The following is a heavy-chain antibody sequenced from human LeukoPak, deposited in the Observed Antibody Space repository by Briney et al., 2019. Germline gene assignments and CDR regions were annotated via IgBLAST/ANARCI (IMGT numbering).Heavy chain of an antibody. V-gene: IGHV3-7*01. CDR3: ARDGTAAGLYFDL. CDR1: GFTFTDYW. CDR2: IRQDGSEK. Sequence: GGSLRLSCAVSGFTFTDYWMNWDRQAPGKGLEWVASIRQDGSEKTYVDSVKGRFTISRDNTKNSLSLQVNSLRVEDTAVYYCARDGTAAGLYFDLWGQGTLVTVSS. J-gene: IGHJ4*01. D-gene: IGHD6-13*01.